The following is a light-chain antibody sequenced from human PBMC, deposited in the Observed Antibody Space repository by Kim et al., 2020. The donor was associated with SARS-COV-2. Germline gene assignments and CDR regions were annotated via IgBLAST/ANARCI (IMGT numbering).Light chain of an antibody. Sequence: ASVGDGVTITCRASQGISNYLAWYQQKPGRVPRVLIYSASTLLSGVPSRFSGSRSGTDFTLTISSLQPEDVATYYCQKYDSVPWTFGQGTKVDIK. CDR3: QKYDSVPWT. J-gene: IGKJ1*01. CDR1: QGISNY. V-gene: IGKV1-27*01. CDR2: SAS.